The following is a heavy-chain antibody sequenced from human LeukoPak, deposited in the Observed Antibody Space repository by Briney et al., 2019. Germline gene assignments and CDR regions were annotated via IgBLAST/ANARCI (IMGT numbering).Heavy chain of an antibody. J-gene: IGHJ4*02. D-gene: IGHD1-26*01. Sequence: GGSLRLSCAASGFTFSSYWMSWVRQAPGKGLEWVANIKQDGSEKYYVDSVKGRFTISRDNSKNTLYLQMNSLRAEDTAVYYCAKDRPSYSGNRNWGQGTLVTVSS. CDR1: GFTFSSYW. CDR3: AKDRPSYSGNRN. V-gene: IGHV3-7*01. CDR2: IKQDGSEK.